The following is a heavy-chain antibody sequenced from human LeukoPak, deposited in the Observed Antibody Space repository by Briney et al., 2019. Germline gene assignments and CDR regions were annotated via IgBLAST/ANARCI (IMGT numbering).Heavy chain of an antibody. CDR2: IYHSGST. CDR3: ARTMDTAMAHLDI. Sequence: SETLSLTCTVSGGSISSGGYYWSWIRQPPGKGLEWIGYIYHSGSTYYNPSLKSRVTISVDRSKNQFSLKLSSVTAADTAVYYCARTMDTAMAHLDIWGQGTMVTVSS. J-gene: IGHJ3*02. V-gene: IGHV4-30-2*01. D-gene: IGHD5-18*01. CDR1: GGSISSGGYY.